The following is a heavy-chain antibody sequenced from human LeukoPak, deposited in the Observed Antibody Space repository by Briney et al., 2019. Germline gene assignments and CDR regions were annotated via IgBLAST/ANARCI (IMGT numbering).Heavy chain of an antibody. CDR3: ARGPYSYDSSGAFDI. J-gene: IGHJ3*02. Sequence: SETLSLTCNVSSGSLRENYWSWIRQSPGKGLEWIGRISSSGSTNYNPSLKSRVTISVDTSKNQFSLKLSSVTAADTAVYFCARGPYSYDSSGAFDIWGQGTMVTVSS. V-gene: IGHV4-4*08. CDR2: ISSSGST. CDR1: SGSLRENY. D-gene: IGHD3-22*01.